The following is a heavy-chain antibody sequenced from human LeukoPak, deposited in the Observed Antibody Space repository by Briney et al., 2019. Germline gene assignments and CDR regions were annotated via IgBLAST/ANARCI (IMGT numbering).Heavy chain of an antibody. CDR2: IYYSGHT. CDR1: GGSISNYF. J-gene: IGHJ3*02. Sequence: SETLSLTCTVSGGSISNYFWSWIRQPPGKGLEYIGYIYYSGHTNYSPSLKSRVTISVDTPKNQFSLKLRSVTAADTAVYYCARDSGGSYGAFDIWGQGTMVTVSS. V-gene: IGHV4-59*01. CDR3: ARDSGGSYGAFDI. D-gene: IGHD2-2*01.